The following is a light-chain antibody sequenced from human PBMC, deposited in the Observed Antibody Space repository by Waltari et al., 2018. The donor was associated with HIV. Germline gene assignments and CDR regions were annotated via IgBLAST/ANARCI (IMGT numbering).Light chain of an antibody. CDR1: QSCSNTY. V-gene: IGKV3D-20*02. J-gene: IGKJ4*01. CDR2: GAS. CDR3: QQRSNWRLT. Sequence: IVLTQSSATPSFSPALIATLSCRASQSCSNTYLAWYQQKPGQAPRLLIYGASRRASGIPDRFSGSGSGTDFTLTISRLEPEDFAVYYCQQRSNWRLTFGGGTKVEIK.